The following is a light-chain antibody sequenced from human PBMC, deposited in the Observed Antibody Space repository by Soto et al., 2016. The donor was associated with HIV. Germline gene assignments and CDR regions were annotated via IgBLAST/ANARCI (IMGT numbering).Light chain of an antibody. CDR1: QGISNY. Sequence: IQMTQSPSSLSASVGDRVTITCRASQGISNYLAWYQQKAGKSPKLLISAASTLESGVPSRFRGSGSGTDFTLTITSLQPEDVATYYXQKYNGAPALTFGEGPRWRSN. CDR2: AAS. CDR3: QKYNGAPALT. J-gene: IGKJ4*01. V-gene: IGKV1-27*01.